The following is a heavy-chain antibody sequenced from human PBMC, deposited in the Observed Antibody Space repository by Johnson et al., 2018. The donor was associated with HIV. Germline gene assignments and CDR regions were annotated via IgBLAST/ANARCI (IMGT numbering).Heavy chain of an antibody. V-gene: IGHV3-30-3*01. CDR1: GFTFSSYA. D-gene: IGHD3-22*01. CDR3: TTAGSSGSAHAFDI. J-gene: IGHJ3*02. Sequence: QVQLVESGGGVVQPGRSLRLSCAASGFTFSSYAMHCVRQAPGKGLEWVAVISYDGSNKYYADSVKGRFTISRDNSKNTLYLQMNSLKIEDTATYYCTTAGSSGSAHAFDIWGQGTRVTVSS. CDR2: ISYDGSNK.